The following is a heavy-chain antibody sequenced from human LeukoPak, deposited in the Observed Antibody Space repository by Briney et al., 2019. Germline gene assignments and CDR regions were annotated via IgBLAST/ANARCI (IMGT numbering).Heavy chain of an antibody. CDR2: IYSGGST. CDR1: VFTVSSNY. CDR3: ARASYYYDSSGYYHGFDY. J-gene: IGHJ4*02. Sequence: GGSLRLSCAASVFTVSSNYISSVRQAPGKRLEWVSHIYSGGSTYYADSVKGRFTISRDNSENTLYLQMNSLRAEHTAVYYCARASYYYDSSGYYHGFDYWGQGTLVTVSS. D-gene: IGHD3-22*01. V-gene: IGHV3-53*01.